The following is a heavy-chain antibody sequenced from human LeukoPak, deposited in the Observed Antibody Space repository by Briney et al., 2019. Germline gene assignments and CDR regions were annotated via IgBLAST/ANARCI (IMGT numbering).Heavy chain of an antibody. CDR2: ISGSGGGT. CDR1: GFTFSGYA. J-gene: IGHJ4*02. CDR3: AKRYCSGGSCYSGSDY. V-gene: IGHV3-23*01. Sequence: GGSLRLSCAASGFTFSGYAMSWVRQAPGKGLEWVSAISGSGGGTYYADSVKGRFTISRDNSKNTLYLQMNSLRAEDTAVYYCAKRYCSGGSCYSGSDYWGQGTLVTVSS. D-gene: IGHD2-15*01.